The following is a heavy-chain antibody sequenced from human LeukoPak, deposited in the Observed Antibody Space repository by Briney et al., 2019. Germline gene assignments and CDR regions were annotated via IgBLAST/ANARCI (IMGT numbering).Heavy chain of an antibody. D-gene: IGHD4-11*01. CDR3: AKDRYSNYGNWFDP. Sequence: GGSLRLSCAASGFTFSSYAMHWVRQAPGKGLEYVSAISSNGGSTYYANSVKGRFTISRDNSKNTLYLQMGSLRAEDMAVYYCAKDRYSNYGNWFDPWGQGTLVTVFS. CDR1: GFTFSSYA. V-gene: IGHV3-64*01. J-gene: IGHJ5*02. CDR2: ISSNGGST.